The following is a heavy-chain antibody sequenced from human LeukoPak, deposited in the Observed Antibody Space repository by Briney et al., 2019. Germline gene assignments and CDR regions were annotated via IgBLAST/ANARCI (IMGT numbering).Heavy chain of an antibody. Sequence: KASENLSLTCTVSGGSISSTSVYWGWIRQPPGKGLEWIGSLYYSGNTYYNPSLKSRVTTSEDTSKNQFSLKLTSVTAADTAVYYCASQHSSGARLQYWGQGTLVTVSS. D-gene: IGHD6-19*01. CDR2: LYYSGNT. CDR1: GGSISSTSVY. CDR3: ASQHSSGARLQY. V-gene: IGHV4-39*01. J-gene: IGHJ4*02.